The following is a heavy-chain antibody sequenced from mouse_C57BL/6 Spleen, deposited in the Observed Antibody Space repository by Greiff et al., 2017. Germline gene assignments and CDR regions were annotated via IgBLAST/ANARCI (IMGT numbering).Heavy chain of an antibody. J-gene: IGHJ4*01. D-gene: IGHD1-1*01. Sequence: EVKVEESGGGLVKPGGSLKLSCAASGFTFSSYAMSWVRQTPEKRLEWVATISDGGSYTYYPDNVKGRFTISRDNAKNNLYLQMSHLKSEDTAMYYCARDRGITTVVNYYAMDYWGQGTSVTVSS. CDR2: ISDGGSYT. V-gene: IGHV5-4*01. CDR3: ARDRGITTVVNYYAMDY. CDR1: GFTFSSYA.